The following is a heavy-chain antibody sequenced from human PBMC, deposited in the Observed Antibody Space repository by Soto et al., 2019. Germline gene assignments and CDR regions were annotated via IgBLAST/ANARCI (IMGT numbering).Heavy chain of an antibody. CDR2: INPSGGST. CDR1: GYTFTSYY. J-gene: IGHJ6*02. V-gene: IGHV1-2*02. CDR3: ARDRGSGWYLTYYYYGMDV. D-gene: IGHD6-19*01. Sequence: ASVKVSCKASGYTFTSYYMHWVRQAPGQGLEWMGIINPSGGSTNYAQKFQGRVTMTRDTSISTAYMELSRLRSDDTAVYYCARDRGSGWYLTYYYYGMDVWGQGTTVTVSS.